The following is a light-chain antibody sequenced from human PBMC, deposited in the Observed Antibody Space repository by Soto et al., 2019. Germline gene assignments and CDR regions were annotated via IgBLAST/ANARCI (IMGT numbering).Light chain of an antibody. CDR1: SSDVGGFNY. CDR2: DVI. Sequence: QSVLTQPASVSGSPGQSITISCTGTSSDVGGFNYVSWFQQHPGKAPKLLIYDVINRPSGVSHRFSGSKSGNTASLTTSGLQAEDEADYYCTSYTSSSTYVFGTGTKVTVL. CDR3: TSYTSSSTYV. J-gene: IGLJ1*01. V-gene: IGLV2-14*01.